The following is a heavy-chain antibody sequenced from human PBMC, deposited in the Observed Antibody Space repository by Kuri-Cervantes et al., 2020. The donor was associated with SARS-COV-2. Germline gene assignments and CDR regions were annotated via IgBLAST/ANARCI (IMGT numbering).Heavy chain of an antibody. J-gene: IGHJ4*02. CDR1: GFTFGSYA. Sequence: LSLTCAASGFTFGSYAMHWVRQAPGKGLGWVAVISYDRSNKYYTDSVKARFTISRANSRNTLYLKMNSLMARDTAVYYCARAYCSSTSCEHDYWGQGTLVTVSS. CDR2: ISYDRSNK. V-gene: IGHV3-30-3*01. D-gene: IGHD2-2*01. CDR3: ARAYCSSTSCEHDY.